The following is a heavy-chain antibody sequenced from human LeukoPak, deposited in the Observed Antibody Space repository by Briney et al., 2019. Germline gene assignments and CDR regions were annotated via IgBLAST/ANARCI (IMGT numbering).Heavy chain of an antibody. CDR2: IYSSGST. CDR1: GGSISSSSYY. V-gene: IGHV4-39*01. D-gene: IGHD3-3*01. J-gene: IGHJ4*02. Sequence: SETLSLTCTVSGGSISSSSYYWGWIRQPPGKGLEWIGSIYSSGSTYYNPSLKSRVTISVDTSKNQFSLKLSSVTAADTAMYYCATNEWSGYYFEYWGQGTLVPVSS. CDR3: ATNEWSGYYFEY.